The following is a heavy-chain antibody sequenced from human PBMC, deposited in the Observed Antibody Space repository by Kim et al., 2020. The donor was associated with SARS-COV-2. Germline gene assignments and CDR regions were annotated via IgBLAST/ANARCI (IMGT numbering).Heavy chain of an antibody. D-gene: IGHD3-22*01. J-gene: IGHJ3*02. CDR1: GGSFSGYY. Sequence: SETLSLTCAVYGGSFSGYYWSWIRQPPGKGLEWIGEINHSGSTNYNPSLKSRVTISVDTSKNQFSLKLSSVTAADMAVYYCARALYYYDSSGYFDAFDIWGQGTMVTDSS. V-gene: IGHV4-34*01. CDR2: INHSGST. CDR3: ARALYYYDSSGYFDAFDI.